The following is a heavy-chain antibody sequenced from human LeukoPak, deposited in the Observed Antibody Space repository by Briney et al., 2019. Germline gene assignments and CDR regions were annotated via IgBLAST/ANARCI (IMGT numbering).Heavy chain of an antibody. V-gene: IGHV1-46*01. CDR3: ARDSLLRYYYYGMDV. J-gene: IGHJ6*02. CDR1: GYTFTSYY. CDR2: INPSGGST. Sequence: ASVKVSCTASGYTFTSYYMHWVRQAPGQGLEWMGIINPSGGSTSYAQKFQGRVTMARDTSTSTVYMELSSLRSEDTAVYYCARDSLLRYYYYGMDVWGQGTTVTVSS.